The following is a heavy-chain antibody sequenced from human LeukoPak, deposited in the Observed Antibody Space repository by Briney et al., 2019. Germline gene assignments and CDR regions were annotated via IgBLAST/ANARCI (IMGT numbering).Heavy chain of an antibody. CDR3: ALRPAGSSGYYLEFDY. CDR2: IYYSGST. J-gene: IGHJ4*02. D-gene: IGHD3-22*01. Sequence: PSETLSLTCTVSGGSVSSGSYYWSWIRQPPGKGLEWIGYIYYSGSTNYNPSLKSRVTISVDTSKNQFSLKLSSVTAADTAVYYCALRPAGSSGYYLEFDYWGQGTLVTVSS. CDR1: GGSVSSGSYY. V-gene: IGHV4-61*01.